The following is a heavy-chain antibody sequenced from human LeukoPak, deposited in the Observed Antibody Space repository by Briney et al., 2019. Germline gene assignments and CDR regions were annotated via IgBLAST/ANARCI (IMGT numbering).Heavy chain of an antibody. J-gene: IGHJ4*02. Sequence: PSETLSLTCAVSGYSISSGYYWGWIRQPPGKGLEWIGSIYHCGSTYYNPSLKSRVTISVDTSKNQFSLKLSSATAADTAVYYCARVVYWGSGSFHFDYWGQGTLVTASS. V-gene: IGHV4-38-2*01. CDR1: GYSISSGYY. D-gene: IGHD3-10*01. CDR2: IYHCGST. CDR3: ARVVYWGSGSFHFDY.